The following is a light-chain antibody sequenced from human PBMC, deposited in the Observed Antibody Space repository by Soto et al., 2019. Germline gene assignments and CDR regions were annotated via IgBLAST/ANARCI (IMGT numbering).Light chain of an antibody. Sequence: DIQMTQSPSSLSASVGDRVTITCRASQSISSYLNWYQQKPGKAPKLLIYAASSLQSGVPSRFSGSGSGTHYTLTISSLQPEDFAPYYCQQTYSTPLTFGHGTKVEIK. V-gene: IGKV1-39*01. CDR3: QQTYSTPLT. J-gene: IGKJ1*01. CDR2: AAS. CDR1: QSISSY.